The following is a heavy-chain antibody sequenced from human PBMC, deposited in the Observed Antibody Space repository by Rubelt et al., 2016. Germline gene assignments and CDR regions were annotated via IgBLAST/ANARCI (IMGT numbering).Heavy chain of an antibody. CDR2: SHYSGTT. J-gene: IGHJ4*02. Sequence: GWIRRPPGKGLEWIGYSHYSGTTNYSPSLRSRVTMSVDTSQNQVSLRLTSVTAADTAVYYCAGRTAVSGTFYHWGQGTLVTVSS. CDR3: AGRTAVSGTFYH. V-gene: IGHV4-59*08. D-gene: IGHD6-19*01.